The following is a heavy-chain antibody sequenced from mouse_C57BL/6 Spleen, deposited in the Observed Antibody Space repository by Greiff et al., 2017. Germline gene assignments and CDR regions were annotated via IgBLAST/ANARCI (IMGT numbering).Heavy chain of an antibody. V-gene: IGHV1-50*01. J-gene: IGHJ3*01. CDR1: GYTFTSYW. CDR3: ARQQLRLRSWFAY. CDR2: LDPSDSYT. Sequence: QVHVKQPGAELVKPGASVKLSCKASGYTFTSYWMQWVKQRPGQGLEWIGELDPSDSYTNYNQKFKGKATLTVDTSSSTAYMQLSSLTSEDSAVYYCARQQLRLRSWFAYWGQGTLVTVSA. D-gene: IGHD3-2*02.